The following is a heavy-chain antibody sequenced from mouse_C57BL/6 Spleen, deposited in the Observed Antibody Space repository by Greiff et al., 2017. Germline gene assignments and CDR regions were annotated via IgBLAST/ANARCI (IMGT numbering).Heavy chain of an antibody. Sequence: EVMLVESGGGLVKPGGSLKLSCAASGFTFSSYAMSWVRQTPEKRLEWVATISDGGSYTYYPDNVKGRFTISRDNAKNNQYLQMSHLKSEDTAMYYCARGDYDRAFDYWGQGTTLTVSS. J-gene: IGHJ2*01. CDR1: GFTFSSYA. CDR3: ARGDYDRAFDY. CDR2: ISDGGSYT. D-gene: IGHD2-4*01. V-gene: IGHV5-4*03.